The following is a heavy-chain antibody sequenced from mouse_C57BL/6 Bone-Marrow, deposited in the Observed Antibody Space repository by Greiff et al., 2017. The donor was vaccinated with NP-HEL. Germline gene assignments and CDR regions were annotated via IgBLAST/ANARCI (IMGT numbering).Heavy chain of an antibody. D-gene: IGHD2-1*01. CDR2: SRNKANDYTT. CDR1: GFTFSDFY. Sequence: EVMLVESGGGLVQSGRSLRLSCATSGFTFSDFYMEWVRQAPGKGLEWIAASRNKANDYTTEYSASVKGRFIVSRDTSQSILYLQMNALRAEDTAIYYCARDAGYYGNYGAMDYWGQGTSVTVSS. V-gene: IGHV7-1*01. J-gene: IGHJ4*01. CDR3: ARDAGYYGNYGAMDY.